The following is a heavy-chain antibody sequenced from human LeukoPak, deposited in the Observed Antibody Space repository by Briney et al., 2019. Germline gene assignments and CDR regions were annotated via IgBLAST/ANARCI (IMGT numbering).Heavy chain of an antibody. Sequence: SETLSLTCTVSGGSISSYYWSWIRQPPGKGLELSGYIYYSGSTNYNPSLKSRVTISVDTSKNQFSLKLSSVTAADTAVYYCARMVVAATWTNYYYYYMDVWGKGTTVTVSS. V-gene: IGHV4-59*01. D-gene: IGHD2-15*01. CDR2: IYYSGST. CDR3: ARMVVAATWTNYYYYYMDV. CDR1: GGSISSYY. J-gene: IGHJ6*03.